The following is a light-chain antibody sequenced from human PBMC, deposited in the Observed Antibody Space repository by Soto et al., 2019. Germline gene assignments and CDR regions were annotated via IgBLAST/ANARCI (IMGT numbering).Light chain of an antibody. Sequence: QSALTQPASVSGSLGQSITISCSGTSSDVGAYNYVSWYQQYPGKAHKLMIYHVTDRPSGVSNRFSGSKSGNTASLTISGLQAEDEADYYCCSYTTSNTFVFGTGTKVTVL. CDR3: CSYTTSNTFV. CDR2: HVT. J-gene: IGLJ1*01. V-gene: IGLV2-14*01. CDR1: SSDVGAYNY.